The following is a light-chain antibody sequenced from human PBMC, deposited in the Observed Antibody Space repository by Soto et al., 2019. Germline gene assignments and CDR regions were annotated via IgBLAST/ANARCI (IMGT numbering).Light chain of an antibody. V-gene: IGKV3-20*01. CDR2: GAS. CDR1: QSVSSSY. Sequence: EIVLTQSPGTLSLSPGERATLSCRASQSVSSSYLAWYQQKPGQAPRLLIYGASSRATGIPDSFSGSGAGTDFTLTISRREPEDFAVYYCHQYGSSPPAYTFGQGTKLEIK. J-gene: IGKJ2*01. CDR3: HQYGSSPPAYT.